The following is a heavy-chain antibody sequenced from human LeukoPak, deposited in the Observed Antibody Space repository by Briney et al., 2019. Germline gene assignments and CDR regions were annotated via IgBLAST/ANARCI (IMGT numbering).Heavy chain of an antibody. J-gene: IGHJ4*02. CDR1: GFTFSSYA. CDR2: ISGSGGNT. CDR3: ARRRDSSDGKDFDY. D-gene: IGHD3-22*01. Sequence: GGSLRLSCAASGFTFSSYAMSWVRQAPGRGLEWVSAISGSGGNTDCADSVKGRFTISRENSKNTLYLQMSSLRAEDTAVYYCARRRDSSDGKDFDYWGQGTLVTVSS. V-gene: IGHV3-23*01.